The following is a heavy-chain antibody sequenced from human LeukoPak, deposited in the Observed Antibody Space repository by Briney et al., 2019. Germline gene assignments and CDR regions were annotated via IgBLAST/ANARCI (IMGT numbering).Heavy chain of an antibody. D-gene: IGHD6-6*01. CDR2: IIPIFNTA. Sequence: SVKVSCKASGGTFSSYAISWVRQAPGQGLEWMGGIIPIFNTANYAQKLQGRVTMTTDTSTSTAYMELRSLRSDDTAVYYCARESPSYPNWFDPWGQGTLVTVSS. J-gene: IGHJ5*02. CDR1: GGTFSSYA. V-gene: IGHV1-69*05. CDR3: ARESPSYPNWFDP.